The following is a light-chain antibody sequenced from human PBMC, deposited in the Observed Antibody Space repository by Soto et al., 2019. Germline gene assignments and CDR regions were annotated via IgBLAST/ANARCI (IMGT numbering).Light chain of an antibody. J-gene: IGKJ3*01. Sequence: DIHMTQSPATLSASVGDRVTITCRASQSISTWLAWYQQKPGKAPKLLIYCASSLESGVPSRFSGSGSGTEFTLTISSLQPDDFATYYCQHYTTYSGTFGHGTKVDIK. CDR3: QHYTTYSGT. V-gene: IGKV1-5*03. CDR1: QSISTW. CDR2: CAS.